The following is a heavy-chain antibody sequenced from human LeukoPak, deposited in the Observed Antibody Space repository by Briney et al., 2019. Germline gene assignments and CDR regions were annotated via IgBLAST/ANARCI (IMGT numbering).Heavy chain of an antibody. Sequence: ASVKVSCKASGYTFTDYYVNWVRPALGQGLERVLWVNPTSGGTSNAQKFQGRVTLTRDTSINTAYMDLSSLRYDDSAIYCCARGHSGDGYHFDYWGQGTLVAVSS. CDR1: GYTFTDYY. CDR2: VNPTSGGT. V-gene: IGHV1-2*02. D-gene: IGHD2-21*01. CDR3: ARGHSGDGYHFDY. J-gene: IGHJ4*02.